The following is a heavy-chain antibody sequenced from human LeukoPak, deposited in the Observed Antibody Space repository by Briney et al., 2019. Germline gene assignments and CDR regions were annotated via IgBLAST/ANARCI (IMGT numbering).Heavy chain of an antibody. CDR1: GGSISSGGYY. V-gene: IGHV4-31*03. CDR2: IYYSGST. Sequence: PSETLSLTCTVSGGSISSGGYYWSWIRQHPGKGLEWIGYIYYSGSTYYNPSLKSRATISVDTSKNQFSLKLSSVTAADTAVYYCARAWETDYYYGMDVWGQGTTVTVSS. CDR3: ARAWETDYYYGMDV. J-gene: IGHJ6*02. D-gene: IGHD1-26*01.